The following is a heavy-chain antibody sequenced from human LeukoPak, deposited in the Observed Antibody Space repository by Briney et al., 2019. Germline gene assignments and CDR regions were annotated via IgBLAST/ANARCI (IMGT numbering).Heavy chain of an antibody. V-gene: IGHV1-18*01. D-gene: IGHD2-2*01. CDR1: GYTFTSYG. J-gene: IGHJ6*02. CDR3: ARRNSDCSSTSCYSSYYYYGMDV. CDR2: ISAYNGNT. Sequence: ASVKVSCKASGYTFTSYGISWVRQAPGQGLEWMGWISAYNGNTNYAQKLQGRVTMTTDTSTSTAYMELRSLRSDDTAVYYCARRNSDCSSTSCYSSYYYYGMDVWGQGTTVTVSS.